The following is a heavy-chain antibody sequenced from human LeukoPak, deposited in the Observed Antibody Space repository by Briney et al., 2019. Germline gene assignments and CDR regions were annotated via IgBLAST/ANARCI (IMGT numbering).Heavy chain of an antibody. Sequence: ASVKVSCKASGYTFTSYDINWVRQATGQGLEWMGWMNPNSGNTGYAQKFQGRVTMTRNTSISTAYMGLSSLRSEDTAVYYCARDRHKYNYDGSGYPPYWGQGTLVTVSS. CDR1: GYTFTSYD. D-gene: IGHD3-22*01. J-gene: IGHJ4*02. CDR3: ARDRHKYNYDGSGYPPY. V-gene: IGHV1-8*01. CDR2: MNPNSGNT.